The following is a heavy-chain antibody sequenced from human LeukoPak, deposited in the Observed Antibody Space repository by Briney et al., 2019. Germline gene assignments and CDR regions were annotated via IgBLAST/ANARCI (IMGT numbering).Heavy chain of an antibody. D-gene: IGHD6-19*01. J-gene: IGHJ5*02. CDR3: AKIPYSSGWVQNWFDP. CDR2: ISYDGSNK. Sequence: GGSLRLSCAASGFTFSSYGMHWVRQAPGKGLEWVAVISYDGSNKYYADSVKGRFTISRDNSKNTLYLQMNSLRAEDTAVYYCAKIPYSSGWVQNWFDPWGQGTLVTVSS. CDR1: GFTFSSYG. V-gene: IGHV3-30*18.